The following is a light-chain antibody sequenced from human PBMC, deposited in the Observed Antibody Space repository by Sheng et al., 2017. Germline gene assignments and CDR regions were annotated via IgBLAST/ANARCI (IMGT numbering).Light chain of an antibody. V-gene: IGKV3-15*01. Sequence: EIVMTQSPATLSASPGERATLSCRTSQSVSDKLAWYQHKPGQAPRLLIHSIFFRATGVPARFSGSGSGTEFTLTISSLQSEDFAVYYCQQYNNWPPWTFGQGTTVEI. CDR2: SIF. CDR3: QQYNNWPPWT. J-gene: IGKJ1*01. CDR1: QSVSDK.